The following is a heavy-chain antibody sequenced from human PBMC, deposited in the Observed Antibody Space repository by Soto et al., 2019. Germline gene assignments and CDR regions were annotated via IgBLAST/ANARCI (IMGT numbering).Heavy chain of an antibody. CDR2: IWYDGSNK. D-gene: IGHD1-7*01. CDR3: ARAPFITGTTSNWFDP. CDR1: GFTFSSYG. Sequence: SGGSLRLSCAASGFTFSSYGMHWVRQAPGKGLEWVAVIWYDGSNKYYADSVKGRFTISRDNPKNTLYLQMNSLRAEDTAVYYCARAPFITGTTSNWFDPWGQGTLVTVSS. J-gene: IGHJ5*02. V-gene: IGHV3-33*01.